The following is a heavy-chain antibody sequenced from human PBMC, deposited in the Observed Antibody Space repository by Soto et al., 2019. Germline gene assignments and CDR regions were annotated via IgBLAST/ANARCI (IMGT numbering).Heavy chain of an antibody. CDR2: IYYSGST. D-gene: IGHD3-22*01. V-gene: IGHV4-59*01. Sequence: PSETLSLTCTVSSGSISNYYWRWIRQPPGKGLEWIGYIYYSGSTNYNPSLKSRVIISVDTSKNQFSLKLSSVTAADTAVYFCARYYDSSGYYDYWGQGTLVTVSS. CDR1: SGSISNYY. CDR3: ARYYDSSGYYDY. J-gene: IGHJ4*02.